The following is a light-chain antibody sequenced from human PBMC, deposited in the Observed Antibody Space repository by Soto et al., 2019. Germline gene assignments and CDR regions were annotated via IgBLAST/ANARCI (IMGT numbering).Light chain of an antibody. J-gene: IGKJ4*01. Sequence: AIQLTQSPSSLSASVGDRVTITCRASQSISSALAWYQQKPGKVPKLLIYDASSLESGVPSRFSGSGSGTDFTLTISSLQPEDFATYYCQQFSTYPLAFGGGTKVEIE. CDR1: QSISSA. CDR3: QQFSTYPLA. CDR2: DAS. V-gene: IGKV1-13*02.